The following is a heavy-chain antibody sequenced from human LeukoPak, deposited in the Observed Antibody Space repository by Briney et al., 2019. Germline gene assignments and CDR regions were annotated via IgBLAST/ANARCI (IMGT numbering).Heavy chain of an antibody. CDR1: GYTFTGYY. D-gene: IGHD3-22*01. CDR2: INPNSGGT. Sequence: ASVKVSCKASGYTFTGYYMHWVRQAPGQGLEWMGWINPNSGGTNYAQKFQGRVTMTRDTSISTAYMELSRLRSDDTAVYYCARGRISYYDSSGYYWTDAFDIWGQGTKVTVSS. CDR3: ARGRISYYDSSGYYWTDAFDI. J-gene: IGHJ3*02. V-gene: IGHV1-2*02.